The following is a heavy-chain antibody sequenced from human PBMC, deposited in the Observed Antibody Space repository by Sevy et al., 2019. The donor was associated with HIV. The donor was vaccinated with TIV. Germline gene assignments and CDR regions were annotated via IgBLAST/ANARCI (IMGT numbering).Heavy chain of an antibody. D-gene: IGHD3-22*01. V-gene: IGHV3-33*01. Sequence: GESLKISCAASGFTFSSYGMNWVRQAPGKGLEWVAVIWFDGRNQYYSESVKGRFTISRDNAKNTLYLQMNSLRAEDSAVYYCARELSGDYYDSSGYRFFDLWGRSTLVTVSS. CDR3: ARELSGDYYDSSGYRFFDL. CDR1: GFTFSSYG. CDR2: IWFDGRNQ. J-gene: IGHJ2*01.